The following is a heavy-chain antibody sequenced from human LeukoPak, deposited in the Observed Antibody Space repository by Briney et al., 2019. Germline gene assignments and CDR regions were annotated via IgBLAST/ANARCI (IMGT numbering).Heavy chain of an antibody. CDR1: GLTFSTYG. D-gene: IGHD3-3*01. CDR3: ARSRSSGINDAFDI. Sequence: GGSLRLSCAASGLTFSTYGMTWVRQAPGKGLEWVSAISGSAVSTFYADSVKGRFTISRDNSKNTLYLQMNSLRAEDTAVYYCARSRSSGINDAFDIWGQGTMVTVSS. CDR2: ISGSAVST. J-gene: IGHJ3*02. V-gene: IGHV3-23*01.